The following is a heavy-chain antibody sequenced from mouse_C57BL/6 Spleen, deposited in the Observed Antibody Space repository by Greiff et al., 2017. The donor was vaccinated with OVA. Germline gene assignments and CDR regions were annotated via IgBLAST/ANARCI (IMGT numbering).Heavy chain of an antibody. V-gene: IGHV14-4*01. D-gene: IGHD1-1*01. CDR2: IDPENGDT. Sequence: VQLQQSGAELVRPGASVKLSCTASGFNIKDDYMHWVKQRPEQGLEWIGWIDPENGDTEYASKFQGKATITADTSSTTAYLQLSSLTSEDTAVYDCTTLCGSRGGFADWGQGTLVTVSA. CDR3: TTLCGSRGGFAD. CDR1: GFNIKDDY. J-gene: IGHJ3*01.